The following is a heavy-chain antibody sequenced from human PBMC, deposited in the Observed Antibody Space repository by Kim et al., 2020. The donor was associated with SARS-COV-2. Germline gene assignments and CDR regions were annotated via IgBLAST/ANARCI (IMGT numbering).Heavy chain of an antibody. CDR2: ISYDGSNK. CDR1: GFTFSSYA. CDR3: ARDWGGYLPNYYYYMDV. Sequence: GGSLRLSCAASGFTFSSYAMHWVRQAPGKGLEWVAVISYDGSNKYYADSVKGRFTISRDNSKNTLYLQMNSLRAEDTAVYYCARDWGGYLPNYYYYMDVWGKGTTVTVSS. D-gene: IGHD7-27*01. V-gene: IGHV3-30-3*01. J-gene: IGHJ6*03.